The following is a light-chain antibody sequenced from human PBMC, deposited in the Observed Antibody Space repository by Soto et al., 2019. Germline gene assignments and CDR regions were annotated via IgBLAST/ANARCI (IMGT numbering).Light chain of an antibody. V-gene: IGKV3-20*01. Sequence: EIVLTQSPGTLSLIPGEGATLSCRASQSVRSGSLAWYQQKPGQAPRLLIFGASSRATDIPDRFSGSGYGTDFTLTISSLEPEDFAVYYCHHYADSPHTFGQGTKLEI. CDR1: QSVRSGS. J-gene: IGKJ2*01. CDR2: GAS. CDR3: HHYADSPHT.